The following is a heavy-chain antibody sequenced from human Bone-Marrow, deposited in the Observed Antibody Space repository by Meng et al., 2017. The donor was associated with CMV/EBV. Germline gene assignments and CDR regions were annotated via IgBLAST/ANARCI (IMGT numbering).Heavy chain of an antibody. Sequence: SETLSRTCTVSGYSISSGYYWGWIRQPPGKGLEWIGSIYHSGSTYYNPSLKSRVTISVDTSKNQFSLKLSSVTAADTAVYFCARYCGGDCYSHSFDYWGQGTLVTVSS. CDR1: GYSISSGYY. D-gene: IGHD2-21*01. V-gene: IGHV4-38-2*02. J-gene: IGHJ4*02. CDR3: ARYCGGDCYSHSFDY. CDR2: IYHSGST.